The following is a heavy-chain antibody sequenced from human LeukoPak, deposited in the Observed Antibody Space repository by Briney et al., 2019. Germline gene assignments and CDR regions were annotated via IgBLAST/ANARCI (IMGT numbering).Heavy chain of an antibody. CDR3: ARGEEPYYYDGSGVYFDY. J-gene: IGHJ4*02. Sequence: ASVKVSCKASGYTFTSYAMHWVRQAPGQRLEWMGWINAGNGNTKYSQEFQGRVTITRDTSASTAYMELSSLRSEDMAVYYCARGEEPYYYDGSGVYFDYWGQGTLVTVSS. D-gene: IGHD3-22*01. V-gene: IGHV1-3*03. CDR2: INAGNGNT. CDR1: GYTFTSYA.